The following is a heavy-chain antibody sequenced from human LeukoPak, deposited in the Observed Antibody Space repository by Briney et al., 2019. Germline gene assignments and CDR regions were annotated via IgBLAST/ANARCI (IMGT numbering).Heavy chain of an antibody. CDR2: IYYSGST. Sequence: KPSETLSLTCTVSGGSISSYYWSWIRQPPGKGLEWIGYIYYSGSTNYNPSLKSRVTISVDTSKNQFSLKLSSVTAADTAVCYCARAGNCSGGSCYSGIYDCWGQGTLVTVSS. CDR1: GGSISSYY. D-gene: IGHD2-15*01. V-gene: IGHV4-59*01. CDR3: ARAGNCSGGSCYSGIYDC. J-gene: IGHJ4*02.